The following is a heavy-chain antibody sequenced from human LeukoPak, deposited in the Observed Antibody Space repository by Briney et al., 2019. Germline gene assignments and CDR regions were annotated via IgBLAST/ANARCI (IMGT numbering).Heavy chain of an antibody. V-gene: IGHV3-23*01. CDR2: ISGSGGST. CDR1: GFTFSSYA. D-gene: IGHD2-15*01. CDR3: AKDPGGYCSGGSCDPFFDY. Sequence: PGGSLRLSCAASGFTFSSYAMSWVRQAPGKGLEWVSAISGSGGSTYYADSVKGRFTISRDNSKNTLYLQMNSLRAEDTAVYYCAKDPGGYCSGGSCDPFFDYWGQGTLVTVSS. J-gene: IGHJ4*02.